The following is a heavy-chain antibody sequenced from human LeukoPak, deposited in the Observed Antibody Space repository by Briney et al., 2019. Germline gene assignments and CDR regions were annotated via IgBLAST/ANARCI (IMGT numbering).Heavy chain of an antibody. D-gene: IGHD3-22*01. CDR2: IKRETDGGTI. Sequence: TGGSLRLSCAASGFTFNTYTMNWVRQAPGKGLEWLGRIKRETDGGTIDYAAPVKGGFTISRDDSRNTLYLQMDSLKIEDTAVYYCTTDRYYDNSELQFQHWGQGTLVTVSS. J-gene: IGHJ1*01. CDR3: TTDRYYDNSELQFQH. CDR1: GFTFNTYT. V-gene: IGHV3-15*01.